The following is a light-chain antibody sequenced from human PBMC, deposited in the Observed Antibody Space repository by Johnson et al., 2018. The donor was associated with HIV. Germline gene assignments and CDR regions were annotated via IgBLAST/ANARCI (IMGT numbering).Light chain of an antibody. J-gene: IGLJ1*01. CDR1: ISNIGSNT. V-gene: IGLV1-44*01. Sequence: QSVLTQPPSASGTPGQRVTISCSGSISNIGSNTVNWYRRLPGTAPKLLIYKNNQRPSGVPDRFSGSKSGTSASLAISGLRAEDEAVYLCAAWDDKLNGSYVFGAGTEVTVL. CDR3: AAWDDKLNGSYV. CDR2: KNN.